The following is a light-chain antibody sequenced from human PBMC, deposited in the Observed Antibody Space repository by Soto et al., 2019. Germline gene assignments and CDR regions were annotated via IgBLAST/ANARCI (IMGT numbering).Light chain of an antibody. Sequence: TQSPGTLSLSPGERATLSCRASQSVTSSYLAWYQQKPGQAPRLLIYGASSRATGIPDRFSGSGSGTDFTLTISRLEPEDFAVYYCQQYGSSPPLSFGGGTKVEIK. J-gene: IGKJ4*01. CDR2: GAS. CDR1: QSVTSSY. CDR3: QQYGSSPPLS. V-gene: IGKV3-20*01.